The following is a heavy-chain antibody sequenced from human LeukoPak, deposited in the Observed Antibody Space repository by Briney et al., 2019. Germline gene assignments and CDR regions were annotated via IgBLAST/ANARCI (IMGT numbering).Heavy chain of an antibody. J-gene: IGHJ2*01. CDR2: IYASGST. V-gene: IGHV4-4*09. CDR1: GVSISSYY. CDR3: ARSQLGIDWYFDL. Sequence: SSETLSLTCAVSGVSISSYYWSWIRQPPGKGLEWIGHIYASGSTNYSPSLKSRVTMSVDTYKTQFSLKLSSVTAADTAVYYCARSQLGIDWYFDLWGRGTLVTVSS. D-gene: IGHD7-27*01.